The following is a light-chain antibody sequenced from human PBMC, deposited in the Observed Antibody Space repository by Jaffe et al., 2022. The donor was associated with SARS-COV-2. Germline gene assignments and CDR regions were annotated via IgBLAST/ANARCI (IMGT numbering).Light chain of an antibody. CDR3: SSYTSSSTYV. J-gene: IGLJ1*01. CDR2: DVS. CDR1: SSDIGYYNY. Sequence: QSALTQPASVSGSPGQSIAIACTGTSSDIGYYNYVSWYQQHPGKAPKLMIYDVSSRPSGVSDRFSGSKSGSTASLTISGLQTEDEADYYCSSYTSSSTYVFGTGTKVTVL. V-gene: IGLV2-14*03.